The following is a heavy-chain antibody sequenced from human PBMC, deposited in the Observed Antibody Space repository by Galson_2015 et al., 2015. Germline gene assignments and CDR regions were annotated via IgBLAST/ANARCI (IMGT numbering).Heavy chain of an antibody. D-gene: IGHD6-19*01. CDR1: GYSFPSYW. Sequence: QSGAEVKKPGESLKISCTGSGYSFPSYWIGWVRQMPGTGLEWMGIIYPGDSDTRYSPSFQGQVTISADKSISTAYLQWSSLKASDTAMYYCARHGGSGWSFYYYGMDVWGQGTTVTVSS. J-gene: IGHJ6*02. CDR3: ARHGGSGWSFYYYGMDV. CDR2: IYPGDSDT. V-gene: IGHV5-51*01.